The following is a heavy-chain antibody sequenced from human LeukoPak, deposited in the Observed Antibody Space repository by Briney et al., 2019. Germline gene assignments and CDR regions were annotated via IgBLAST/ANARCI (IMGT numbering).Heavy chain of an antibody. D-gene: IGHD7-27*01. Sequence: PGGSLRLSCAACGFAFSSYSMSWVRQAPGKGLEWVAVISYDGSNKYYADSVKGRLTISRDNSKNTLYLEMNSPRAEDTAVYYCAKVPGPYYFDYWGQGTPVTVSS. V-gene: IGHV3-30*18. CDR2: ISYDGSNK. CDR1: GFAFSSYS. CDR3: AKVPGPYYFDY. J-gene: IGHJ4*02.